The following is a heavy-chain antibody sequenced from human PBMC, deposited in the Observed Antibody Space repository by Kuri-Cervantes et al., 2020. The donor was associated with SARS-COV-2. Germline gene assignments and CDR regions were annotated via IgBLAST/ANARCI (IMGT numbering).Heavy chain of an antibody. CDR3: ARGRADI. Sequence: GSLRLSCTVSGGSISSYYWSWIRQPAGKGLEWIGRIYTSGSTNYNPSLKSRVTISVDTSKNQFSLKLSPVTAADTAVYYCARGRADIWGQGTMVTVSS. V-gene: IGHV4-4*07. CDR2: IYTSGST. J-gene: IGHJ3*02. CDR1: GGSISSYY.